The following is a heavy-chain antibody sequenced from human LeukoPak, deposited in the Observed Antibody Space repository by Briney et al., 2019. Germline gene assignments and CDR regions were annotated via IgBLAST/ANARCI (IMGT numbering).Heavy chain of an antibody. CDR1: GGTFSSYA. J-gene: IGHJ3*02. CDR3: AMGVTRKVVVAAPDAFDI. Sequence: SAKVSCKASGGTFSSYAISWVRQAPGQGLEWMGGIIPIFGTANYAQKFQGRVTITADESTSTAYMELSSLRSEDTAVYYCAMGVTRKVVVAAPDAFDIWGQGTMVTVSS. V-gene: IGHV1-69*13. D-gene: IGHD2-15*01. CDR2: IIPIFGTA.